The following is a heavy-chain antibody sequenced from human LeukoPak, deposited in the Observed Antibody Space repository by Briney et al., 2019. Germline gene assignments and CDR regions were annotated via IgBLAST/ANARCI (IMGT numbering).Heavy chain of an antibody. CDR1: GFTFRTYE. J-gene: IGHJ4*02. Sequence: GGSLRLSCAASGFTFRTYEMNWVRQAPGKGLEWVSYISNSGSAIYYADSVKGRFTISRDNAKNSLYPQMNSLRAEDTAVYFCARGSGGDYWGQGTLVTVSS. CDR3: ARGSGGDY. CDR2: ISNSGSAI. V-gene: IGHV3-48*03.